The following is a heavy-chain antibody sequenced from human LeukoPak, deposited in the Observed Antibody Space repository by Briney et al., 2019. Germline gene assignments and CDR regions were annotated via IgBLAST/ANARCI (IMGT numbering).Heavy chain of an antibody. CDR3: ATGAAAAAIRWFDP. CDR2: FDPEDGET. CDR1: GYTLTELS. D-gene: IGHD2-2*01. Sequence: ASVKVSCKVSGYTLTELSMHWVRQAPGKGPEWMGGFDPEDGETIYAQKFQGRVTMTEDTSTDTAYMELSSLRSEDTAVYYCATGAAAAAIRWFDPWGQGTLVTVSS. J-gene: IGHJ5*02. V-gene: IGHV1-24*01.